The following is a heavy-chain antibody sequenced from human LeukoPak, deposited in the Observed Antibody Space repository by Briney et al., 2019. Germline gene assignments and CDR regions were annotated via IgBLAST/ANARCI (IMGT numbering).Heavy chain of an antibody. V-gene: IGHV3-15*01. CDR3: TTHYFGENYFDY. CDR1: GFTFSNAW. Sequence: PGGSLRLSCAASGFTFSNAWMKWVRQAPGKGLEWIGRIKSKTDGGTTDYAAPVKGRFTISRDDSKNTLYLQMNSLKTEDTAVYYCTTHYFGENYFDYWGQGTLVTVSS. J-gene: IGHJ4*02. D-gene: IGHD4-17*01. CDR2: IKSKTDGGTT.